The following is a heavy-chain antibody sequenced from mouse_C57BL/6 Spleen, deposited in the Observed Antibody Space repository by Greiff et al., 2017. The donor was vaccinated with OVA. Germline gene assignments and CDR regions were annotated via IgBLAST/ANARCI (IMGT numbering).Heavy chain of an antibody. D-gene: IGHD6-1*01. CDR2: IYPGAGDT. CDR3: ANRDCSSHYFDY. V-gene: IGHV1-80*01. CDR1: GYAFSGYW. Sequence: VQLQQSGAELVKPGASVTLSCKASGYAFSGYWMNWVKQTPGKGLEWIGHIYPGAGDTAYNGKFKGKAILTADKSSSTAYMQLSSLTSEDSAVYFCANRDCSSHYFDYWGKGTTLTVSS. J-gene: IGHJ2*01.